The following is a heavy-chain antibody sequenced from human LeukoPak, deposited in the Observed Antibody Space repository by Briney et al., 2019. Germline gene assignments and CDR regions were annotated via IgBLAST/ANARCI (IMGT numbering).Heavy chain of an antibody. V-gene: IGHV1-2*02. CDR1: GYAFTSYG. CDR3: AVYYDSSGYYLFDY. J-gene: IGHJ4*02. Sequence: VASVKVSCKASGYAFTSYGISWVRQAPGQGLEWMGWINPNSGGTNYAQKFQGRVTMTRDTSISTAYMELSSLRSEDTAVYYCAVYYDSSGYYLFDYWGQGTLVTVSS. D-gene: IGHD3-22*01. CDR2: INPNSGGT.